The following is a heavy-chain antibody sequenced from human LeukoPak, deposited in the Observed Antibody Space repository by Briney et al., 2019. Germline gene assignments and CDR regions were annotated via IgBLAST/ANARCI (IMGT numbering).Heavy chain of an antibody. D-gene: IGHD3-22*01. CDR2: IRYNGDNK. CDR1: GFSFSDYG. J-gene: IGHJ4*02. CDR3: ATGEWDSSGYYSGY. V-gene: IGHV3-30*02. Sequence: PGGSLRLSCEASGFSFSDYGMHWVRQAPGKGLEWVAFIRYNGDNKYYADSVKGRFTVSRDNSQSTLYLQMNSLRSEDTAVYYCATGEWDSSGYYSGYWGQGTLVTVSS.